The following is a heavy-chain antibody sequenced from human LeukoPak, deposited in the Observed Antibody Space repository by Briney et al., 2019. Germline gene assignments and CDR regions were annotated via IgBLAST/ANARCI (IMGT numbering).Heavy chain of an antibody. D-gene: IGHD1-26*01. V-gene: IGHV1-18*01. Sequence: ASVKVSCKASGYSFTRYGVSWVRQAPGQGPEWMGWISGSNGNTNYAQKFQGRVTVTADTSTSTAYMEVWSLRPDDTAVYYCARSGRGTYYYFDWWGQGTLVTVPS. CDR3: ARSGRGTYYYFDW. J-gene: IGHJ4*02. CDR1: GYSFTRYG. CDR2: ISGSNGNT.